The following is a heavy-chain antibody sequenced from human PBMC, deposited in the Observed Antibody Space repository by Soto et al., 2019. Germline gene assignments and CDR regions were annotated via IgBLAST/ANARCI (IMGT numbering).Heavy chain of an antibody. CDR3: ARANYGSGSYSGVYFDY. V-gene: IGHV4-34*01. CDR2: IYYSGNT. J-gene: IGHJ4*02. CDR1: GGSFSAFY. D-gene: IGHD3-10*01. Sequence: SETLSLTCAVHGGSFSAFYWSWIRQPPGRGPEWIGSIYYSGNTYYKPSLKSRVSISIDTSRNQFSLKLTSVTAADTAFYYCARANYGSGSYSGVYFDYWGQGTLVTVSS.